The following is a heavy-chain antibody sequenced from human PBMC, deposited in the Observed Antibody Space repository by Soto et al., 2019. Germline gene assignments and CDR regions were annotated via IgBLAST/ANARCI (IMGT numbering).Heavy chain of an antibody. Sequence: ASVKVSCKASGYTFTSYAMHWVRQAPGQRLEWMGWINAGNGNTKYSQKFQGRVTITRDTSASTAYMELSSLRSEDTAVYYCATPVHLYDFWSGYENWFDPWGQGTLVTVS. V-gene: IGHV1-3*01. CDR3: ATPVHLYDFWSGYENWFDP. J-gene: IGHJ5*02. CDR2: INAGNGNT. CDR1: GYTFTSYA. D-gene: IGHD3-3*01.